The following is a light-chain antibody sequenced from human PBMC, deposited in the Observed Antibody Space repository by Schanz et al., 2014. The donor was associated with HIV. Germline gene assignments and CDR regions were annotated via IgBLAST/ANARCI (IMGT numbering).Light chain of an antibody. CDR2: GAS. J-gene: IGKJ1*01. V-gene: IGKV3-20*01. CDR3: QQYDISPPWT. CDR1: QSVSSSY. Sequence: EIVLTQSPGTLSLSPGERATLSCRASQSVSSSYFAWYQQKPGQAPRLLIYGASSRATGIPDRFSGSGSGTDFTLTISRLEPEDFAVYYCQQYDISPPWTFGQGTKVEVK.